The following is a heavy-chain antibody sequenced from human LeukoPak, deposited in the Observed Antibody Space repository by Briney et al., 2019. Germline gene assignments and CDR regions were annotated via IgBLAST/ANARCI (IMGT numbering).Heavy chain of an antibody. CDR2: INPNNGAT. CDR3: ARDPCSGTSCFDY. V-gene: IGHV1-2*02. D-gene: IGHD2-2*01. Sequence: ASVKVSCKASGCTFTGDFLHWVRQAPGQGLEWMGWINPNNGATNYAQKFQGRVTMTRDTSISTVYMQLNSLRSDDTAVYFCARDPCSGTSCFDYWGQGTLVTVSS. J-gene: IGHJ4*02. CDR1: GCTFTGDF.